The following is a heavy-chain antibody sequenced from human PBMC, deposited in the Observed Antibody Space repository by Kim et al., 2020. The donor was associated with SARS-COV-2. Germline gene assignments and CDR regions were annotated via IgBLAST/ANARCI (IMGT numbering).Heavy chain of an antibody. J-gene: IGHJ5*02. CDR3: ARVTVVVPAASYYWFDP. D-gene: IGHD2-2*01. Sequence: QGRVTITADESTRTAYMELSSLRSEDTAVYYCARVTVVVPAASYYWFDPWGQGTLVTVSS. V-gene: IGHV1-69*01.